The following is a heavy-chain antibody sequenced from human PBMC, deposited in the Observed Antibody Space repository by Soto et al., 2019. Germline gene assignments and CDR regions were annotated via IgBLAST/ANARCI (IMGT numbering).Heavy chain of an antibody. CDR3: ARDINWNVDY. V-gene: IGHV1-18*01. D-gene: IGHD1-1*01. CDR2: VNVNDGRR. CDR1: GYTFSNYG. J-gene: IGHJ4*02. Sequence: QVHLVQSGTEVKKPGASVKVSCKTSGYTFSNYGISWVRQATGQGLEWVVWVNVNDGRRNYAQNLQDRVTVSTDTSTRTAFMELRSLRSDDTAVYYCARDINWNVDYWGQGTLVTVSS.